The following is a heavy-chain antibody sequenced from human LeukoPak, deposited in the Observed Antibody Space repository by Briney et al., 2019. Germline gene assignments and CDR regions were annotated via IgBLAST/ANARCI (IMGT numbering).Heavy chain of an antibody. CDR1: GFTFSGYG. CDR2: IWYDGSKR. V-gene: IGHV3-33*01. D-gene: IGHD3-3*01. J-gene: IGHJ4*02. Sequence: GGSLRLSCAASGFTFSGYGMHWVRQAPGKGLEWVAVIWYDGSKREYGDSVKGRFTVSRDDSKNTLYLQMNSLRAEDTAVYYCARQASGYYRDFWGQGTLVTVSS. CDR3: ARQASGYYRDF.